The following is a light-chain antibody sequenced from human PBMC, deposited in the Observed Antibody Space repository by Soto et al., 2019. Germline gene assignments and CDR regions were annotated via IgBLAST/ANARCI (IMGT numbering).Light chain of an antibody. CDR2: GAS. Sequence: EIVLTQSPGTLSLSPGERATLSCRASQSVSSSYLAWYQQKPGQAPRLLIYGASSRATGIPDRFSGSGSGTDFTLTISTLEPEDVAVYYCQQYGSSPQTFGQGTKLESK. CDR1: QSVSSSY. J-gene: IGKJ2*01. V-gene: IGKV3-20*01. CDR3: QQYGSSPQT.